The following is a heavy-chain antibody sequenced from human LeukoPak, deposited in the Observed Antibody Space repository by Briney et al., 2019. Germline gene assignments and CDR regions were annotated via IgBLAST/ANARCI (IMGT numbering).Heavy chain of an antibody. V-gene: IGHV3-23*01. CDR3: AKSDAYDTTYYFDF. D-gene: IGHD3-22*01. CDR1: GFTFRSYA. Sequence: GGSLRLSCVASGFTFRSYAMNWVRQAPGKGLEWDSSLSGGGGGTYYADSVKGRFTISRDNSKSTLYLQMKSLRAEDTAVYFCAKSDAYDTTYYFDFWGQGTLVTVSS. CDR2: LSGGGGGT. J-gene: IGHJ4*02.